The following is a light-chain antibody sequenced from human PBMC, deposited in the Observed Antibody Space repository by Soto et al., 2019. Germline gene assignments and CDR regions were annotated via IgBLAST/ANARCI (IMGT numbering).Light chain of an antibody. J-gene: IGKJ2*01. CDR2: AAS. CDR1: QNIGRY. V-gene: IGKV1-39*01. CDR3: QESHSSPQT. Sequence: DVQMTQSPSSLSASVGDRVTITCRASQNIGRYLNWYQQKPGKAPDLVIYAASSLQSGVSSRFAGSGSGTDFTLTISSLQPEDFATYYCQESHSSPQTFGQGTKLEIK.